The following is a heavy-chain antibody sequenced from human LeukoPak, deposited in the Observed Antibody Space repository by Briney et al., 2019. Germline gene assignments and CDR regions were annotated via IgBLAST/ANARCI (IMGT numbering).Heavy chain of an antibody. CDR1: GYTFTSYD. V-gene: IGHV1-8*03. CDR3: ARSRRIYVWGSYRYSGDDY. CDR2: MNPNSGNT. J-gene: IGHJ4*02. Sequence: ASVKVSCKASGYTFTSYDINWVRQATGQGLEWMGWMNPNSGNTGYAQKFQGRVTITRNTSISTAYMELSSLRSEDTAVYYCARSRRIYVWGSYRYSGDDYWGQGTLVTVSS. D-gene: IGHD3-16*02.